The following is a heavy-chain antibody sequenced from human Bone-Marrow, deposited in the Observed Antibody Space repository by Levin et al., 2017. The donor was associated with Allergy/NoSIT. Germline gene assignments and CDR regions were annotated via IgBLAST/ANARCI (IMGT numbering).Heavy chain of an antibody. V-gene: IGHV1-2*06. CDR2: INPNSGGT. CDR3: ARGQDGDYWGDYYYGMDV. Sequence: GESLKISCKASGYTFTGYYMHWVRQAPGQGLEWMGRINPNSGGTNYAQKFQGRVTMTRDTSISTAYMELSRLRSDDTAVYYCARGQDGDYWGDYYYGMDVWGQGTTVTVSS. CDR1: GYTFTGYY. D-gene: IGHD4-17*01. J-gene: IGHJ6*02.